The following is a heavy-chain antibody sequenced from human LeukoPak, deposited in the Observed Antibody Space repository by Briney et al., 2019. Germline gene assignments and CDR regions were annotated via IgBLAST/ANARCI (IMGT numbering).Heavy chain of an antibody. J-gene: IGHJ4*02. CDR3: ATFPRQQLRVDYFDY. CDR1: GGSISSGGYY. V-gene: IGHV4-31*03. CDR2: IYYSGST. Sequence: PSETLSLTCTVSGGSISSGGYYWSWIRQHPGKGLEWIGYIYYSGSTYYNPSLKSRVTISVDTSKNQFSLKLSSVTAADTAVYYCATFPRQQLRVDYFDYWGQGTLVTVSS. D-gene: IGHD6-13*01.